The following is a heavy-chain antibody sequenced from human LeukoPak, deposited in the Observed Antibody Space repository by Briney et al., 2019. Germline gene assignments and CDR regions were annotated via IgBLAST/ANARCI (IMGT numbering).Heavy chain of an antibody. D-gene: IGHD5-18*01. CDR2: IVGSGVTT. J-gene: IGHJ4*02. Sequence: ETLSLTCTVSGGSISSSSYYWGWIRQPPGKGLEWVSGIVGSGVTTYYADSVKGRFTISRDNSKNTLYLHMNGLRVEDTAIYYCARDERWIQFNYWGQGTLVTVSS. CDR1: GGSISSSSYY. V-gene: IGHV3-23*01. CDR3: ARDERWIQFNY.